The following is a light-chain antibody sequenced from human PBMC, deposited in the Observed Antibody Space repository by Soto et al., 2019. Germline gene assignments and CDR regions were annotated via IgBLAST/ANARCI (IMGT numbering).Light chain of an antibody. CDR1: SSDAGAYHS. Sequence: QSALTQPASVSGSPGQSFTISCTGTSSDAGAYHSVSWYQQHPGKAPKLIIFDVSNRPSGVSDRFSGSKSGNTASLTISGLQAEDEADYYCTSFTDTGTVIFGGGTKVTVL. V-gene: IGLV2-14*03. J-gene: IGLJ2*01. CDR3: TSFTDTGTVI. CDR2: DVS.